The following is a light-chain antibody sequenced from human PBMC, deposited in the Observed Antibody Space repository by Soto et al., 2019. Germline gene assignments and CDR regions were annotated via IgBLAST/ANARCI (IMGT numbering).Light chain of an antibody. CDR1: SS. J-gene: IGLJ3*02. CDR3: SSYTSSSTWV. Sequence: QSVLTQPASVSGSPGQSITISCTGTSSVSWYQHHPGKAPKLMIYDVDNRPSGVSNRFSGSKSGNTASLTISGLQAEDEADYYCSSYTSSSTWVFGGGTKLNVL. V-gene: IGLV2-14*03. CDR2: DVD.